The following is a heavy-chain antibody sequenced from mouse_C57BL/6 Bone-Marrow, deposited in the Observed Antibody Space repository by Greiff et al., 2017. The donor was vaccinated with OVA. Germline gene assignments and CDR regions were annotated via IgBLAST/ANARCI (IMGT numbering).Heavy chain of an antibody. D-gene: IGHD2-4*01. V-gene: IGHV10-1*01. Sequence: EVQLVESGGGLVQPKGSLKLSCAASGFSFNTYAMNWVRQAPGKGLEWVARIRSKSNNYATYYADSVKDRFTISRDDSESMLYLQMNNLKTEDTAMYYCVSHLYDYEGWYFDVWGTGTTVTVSS. CDR3: VSHLYDYEGWYFDV. CDR2: IRSKSNNYAT. J-gene: IGHJ1*03. CDR1: GFSFNTYA.